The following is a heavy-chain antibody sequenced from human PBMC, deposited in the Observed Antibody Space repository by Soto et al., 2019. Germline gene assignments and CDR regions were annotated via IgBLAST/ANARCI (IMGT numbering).Heavy chain of an antibody. V-gene: IGHV4-59*01. J-gene: IGHJ4*02. CDR1: GGSISRYY. D-gene: IGHD3-16*01. CDR2: IYYSGST. CDR3: ARAWGRVFDY. Sequence: PSETLSLTCTVSGGSISRYYWSWIRQPPGKGLEWIGYIYYSGSTNYNPSLKSRVTISVDTSKNQFSLKVRSVTAADTAVYYCARAWGRVFDYWGQGTLVTVSS.